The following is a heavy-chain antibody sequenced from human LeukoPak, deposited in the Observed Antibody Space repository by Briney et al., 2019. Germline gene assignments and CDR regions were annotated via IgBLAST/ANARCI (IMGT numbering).Heavy chain of an antibody. CDR3: ARVYYGSGSLYYHYYYMDV. CDR1: GFTVRSNY. Sequence: GGSLRLSCAASGFTVRSNYMSWVRQAPGKGLEWVSVIYSGGRTYYADSVKGRFTISRDNSKNTLYLQMNSLRAEDTAVYYCARVYYGSGSLYYHYYYMDVWGKGTTVIISS. J-gene: IGHJ6*03. D-gene: IGHD3-10*01. CDR2: IYSGGRT. V-gene: IGHV3-53*01.